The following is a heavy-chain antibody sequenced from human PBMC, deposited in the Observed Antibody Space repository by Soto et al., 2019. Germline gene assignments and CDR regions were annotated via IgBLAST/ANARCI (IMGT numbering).Heavy chain of an antibody. CDR2: TIPALGKT. CDR3: ARGPFRPSAMAV. D-gene: IGHD6-6*01. J-gene: IGHJ6*02. CDR1: GDNFTKNV. V-gene: IGHV1-69*10. Sequence: SVKGSCKTSGDNFTKNVFPWVRQAPGQGLEGMGGTIPALGKTQDIEKFQGRVTITVDDATRTVYMEGRDVTSEDTAIYYCARGPFRPSAMAVWGQGTKLTVSS.